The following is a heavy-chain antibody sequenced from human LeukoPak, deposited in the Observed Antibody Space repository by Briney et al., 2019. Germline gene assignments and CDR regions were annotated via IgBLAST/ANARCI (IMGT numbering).Heavy chain of an antibody. CDR1: GITFGNNW. Sequence: GRSLSLSCAASGITFGNNWMHWVRQGPGKGLVWISRINSDGGGAIYAGSVKGRFTDTRDNAKNTQSLQMNSLRAEDTAVYYCARDVQHNWFDTWGQGTMVTVSS. V-gene: IGHV3-74*01. CDR3: ARDVQHNWFDT. D-gene: IGHD2-2*01. J-gene: IGHJ5*02. CDR2: INSDGGGA.